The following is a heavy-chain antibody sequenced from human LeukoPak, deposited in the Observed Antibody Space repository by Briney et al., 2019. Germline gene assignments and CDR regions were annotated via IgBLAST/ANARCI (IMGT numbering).Heavy chain of an antibody. D-gene: IGHD3-10*01. J-gene: IGHJ6*03. CDR1: GGSISGGSYY. V-gene: IGHV4-61*02. Sequence: SQTLSLTCTVSGGSISGGSYYWSWIRQPAGKGLEWIGRIYTSGATNYNPSLKSRVSISLDTSRNQFSLRLSSVTAADTAVYYCARDLDFGSRSYPYYFYYYMDVWGKGTTVTVSS. CDR3: ARDLDFGSRSYPYYFYYYMDV. CDR2: IYTSGAT.